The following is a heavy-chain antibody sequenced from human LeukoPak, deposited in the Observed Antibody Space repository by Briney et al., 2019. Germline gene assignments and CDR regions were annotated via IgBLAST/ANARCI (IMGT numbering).Heavy chain of an antibody. CDR1: GGSISSYY. CDR3: ARGPRYYYDSSGYRFDY. CDR2: IYYSGST. J-gene: IGHJ4*02. Sequence: SETLSLTCTVSGGSISSYYWSWIRQPPGKGLEWIGYIYYSGSTNYNPSLKSRVTISVDTSKNQFSLKLSSVTAADTAVYYCARGPRYYYDSSGYRFDYWGQGTLVTVSS. V-gene: IGHV4-59*12. D-gene: IGHD3-22*01.